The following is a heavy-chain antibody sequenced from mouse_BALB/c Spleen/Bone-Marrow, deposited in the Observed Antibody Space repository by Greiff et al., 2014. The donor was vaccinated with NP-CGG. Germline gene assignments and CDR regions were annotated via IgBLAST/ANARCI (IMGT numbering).Heavy chain of an antibody. Sequence: VQLQQSGPGLVAPSQSLSITCTVPGFSLTIYGVHWVRQPPGKGLEWLGVSWAGGSTSYNSALLSRLTISKDISKSQVFLKMNSLQTDDTAMYYCAREGYDRAMDYWGQGTSVTVSS. D-gene: IGHD2-14*01. CDR3: AREGYDRAMDY. CDR1: GFSLTIYG. CDR2: SWAGGST. V-gene: IGHV2-9*02. J-gene: IGHJ4*01.